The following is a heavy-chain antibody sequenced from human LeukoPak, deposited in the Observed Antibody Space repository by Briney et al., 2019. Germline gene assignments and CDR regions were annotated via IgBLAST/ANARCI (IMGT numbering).Heavy chain of an antibody. D-gene: IGHD3-22*01. Sequence: GESLKISCQGSGYNFTSYWISWVRQLPGKGLECMGTIYPGDSDTRYSPSFQGQVTISADKSVSTAYLQWSSLKASDTAMYYCARSDSSGAARGIQYWGQGTPVTVSS. CDR3: ARSDSSGAARGIQY. V-gene: IGHV5-51*01. CDR2: IYPGDSDT. CDR1: GYNFTSYW. J-gene: IGHJ1*01.